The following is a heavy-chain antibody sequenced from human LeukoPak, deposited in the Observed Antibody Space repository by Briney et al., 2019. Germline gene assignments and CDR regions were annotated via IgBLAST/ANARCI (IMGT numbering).Heavy chain of an antibody. CDR1: GYSISNDYY. J-gene: IGHJ3*01. Sequence: SDTLSLTCAVSGYSISNDYYWGWIRQPPGRGLEWIGHIYHSGSGYYNPSLKSRVAMSVDTSENQFSLKLSSVTAVDTAVYYCTRKATTGPTKAAFDVWGQGTMVTVSS. D-gene: IGHD4-17*01. CDR2: IYHSGSG. V-gene: IGHV4-28*01. CDR3: TRKATTGPTKAAFDV.